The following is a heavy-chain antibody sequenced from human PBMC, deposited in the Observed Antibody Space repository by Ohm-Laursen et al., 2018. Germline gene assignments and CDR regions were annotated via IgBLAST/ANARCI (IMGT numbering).Heavy chain of an antibody. V-gene: IGHV3-7*01. D-gene: IGHD6-13*01. CDR1: GFTFSSYG. J-gene: IGHJ4*02. CDR2: IKQDGSEK. CDR3: ARQQTHLFPY. Sequence: GSLRLSCTASGFTFSSYGMHWVRQAPGKGLEWVANIKQDGSEKYYVDSVKGRFTISRDNAKNPLYLQMNSLRAEDTAVYYCARQQTHLFPYWGQGTLVTVSS.